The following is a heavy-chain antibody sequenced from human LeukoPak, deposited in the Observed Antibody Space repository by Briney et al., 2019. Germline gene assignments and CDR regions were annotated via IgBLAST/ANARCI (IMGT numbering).Heavy chain of an antibody. V-gene: IGHV2-70*11. Sequence: SGPAVVKPTQTLTQTCTFSGFSLETSGMCVTWIRQPPGKALEWLARIDWADDKYYSTSLKTRLTISKDTSKNQVVLRMTDMAPVGTAAYYWARIRCIRYSDYYYMNVWSKGTTVTVSS. CDR3: ARIRCIRYSDYYYMNV. D-gene: IGHD3-9*01. CDR2: IDWADDK. J-gene: IGHJ6*03. CDR1: GFSLETSGMC.